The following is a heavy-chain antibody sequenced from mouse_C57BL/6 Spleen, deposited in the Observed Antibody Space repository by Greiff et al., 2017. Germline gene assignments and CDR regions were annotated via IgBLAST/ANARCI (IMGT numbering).Heavy chain of an antibody. D-gene: IGHD2-1*01. J-gene: IGHJ1*03. CDR2: INPSSGYT. CDR1: GYPFTRSW. Sequence: VQLQQSGAELAKPGASVKLSCQASGYPFTRSWMHWVKQRPGQGLEWIGYINPSSGYTKYNPQFKDKATLTADKSSSTAYMQLSSLTYEDSAVDYGARSYGNYNWYFDVWGTGTTVTVSS. CDR3: ARSYGNYNWYFDV. V-gene: IGHV1-7*01.